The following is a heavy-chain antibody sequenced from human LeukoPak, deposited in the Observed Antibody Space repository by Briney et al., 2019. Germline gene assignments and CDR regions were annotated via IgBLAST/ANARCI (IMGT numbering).Heavy chain of an antibody. Sequence: SETLSLTCTVSGGSTSDYYWNWIQQPPGKGLEWIGYIYYRGTTNYNPSLNSRVTISLDSSKNQFSLRLNSVTAADTAIYYCARGPPRTGRERYFDYWGQGTLVSVSS. CDR3: ARGPPRTGRERYFDY. CDR2: IYYRGTT. CDR1: GGSTSDYY. J-gene: IGHJ4*02. V-gene: IGHV4-59*01. D-gene: IGHD1-1*01.